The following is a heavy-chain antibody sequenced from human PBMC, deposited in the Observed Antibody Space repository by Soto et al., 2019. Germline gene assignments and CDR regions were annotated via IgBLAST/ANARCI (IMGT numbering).Heavy chain of an antibody. CDR3: ARHAHLEMASSPFDY. CDR1: GYSFSSYW. V-gene: IGHV5-10-1*01. D-gene: IGHD6-13*01. J-gene: IGHJ4*02. Sequence: EVQLVQSGAEVKKPGESLRISCKVSGYSFSSYWITWVRQMPGKGLEWMGRSDPSDSYTNYSPALQGHVTISTDKSITPAYLQWSSLNASDTAVYSCARHAHLEMASSPFDYWGQGTLVTVSS. CDR2: SDPSDSYT.